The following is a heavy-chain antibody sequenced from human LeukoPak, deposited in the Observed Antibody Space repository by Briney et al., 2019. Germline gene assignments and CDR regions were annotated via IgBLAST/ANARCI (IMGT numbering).Heavy chain of an antibody. CDR1: GFTFSSYW. V-gene: IGHV3-7*04. CDR2: IKQDGSEK. Sequence: GGSLRLSCAASGFTFSSYWMSWVRQAPGKGLEGVANIKQDGSEKYYVDSVKGRFTISRDNAKNSLYLQMNSLRAEDTAVYYCARVGATHYYYYMDVWSKGTTVTVSS. CDR3: ARVGATHYYYYMDV. J-gene: IGHJ6*03. D-gene: IGHD1-26*01.